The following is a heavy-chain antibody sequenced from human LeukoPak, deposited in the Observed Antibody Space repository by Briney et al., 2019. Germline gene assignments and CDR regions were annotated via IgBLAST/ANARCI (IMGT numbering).Heavy chain of an antibody. CDR2: INVDGSVK. V-gene: IGHV3-74*01. CDR1: GFTFSNYW. CDR3: VRDLILVDTPGDDFDY. Sequence: PGGSLRLSCAASGFTFSNYWLHWVRQVPGKGLVWVSRINVDGSVKSYAASVKGRFTIYRDNAKKTVSLQMNSLRAEDTAVYYCVRDLILVDTPGDDFDYWGEGALVTVSS. D-gene: IGHD4-23*01. J-gene: IGHJ4*02.